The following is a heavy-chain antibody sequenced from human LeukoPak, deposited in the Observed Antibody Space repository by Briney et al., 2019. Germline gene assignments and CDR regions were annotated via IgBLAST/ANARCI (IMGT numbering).Heavy chain of an antibody. V-gene: IGHV3-23*01. J-gene: IGHJ4*02. CDR3: AKQLGYCSDGSCYFPY. CDR1: GFTFSSYS. CDR2: ISNNGGYT. D-gene: IGHD2-15*01. Sequence: GGSLRLSCAASGFTFSSYSMNWVRQAPGKGLEWVSAISNNGGYTYCADSVQGRFTISRDNSKSTLCLQMNSLRAEDTAVYYCAKQLGYCSDGSCYFPYWGQGTLVTVSS.